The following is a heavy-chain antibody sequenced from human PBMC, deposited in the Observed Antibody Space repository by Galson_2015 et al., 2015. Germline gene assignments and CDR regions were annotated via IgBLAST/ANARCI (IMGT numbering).Heavy chain of an antibody. CDR3: ARDHGGFSFAFDY. D-gene: IGHD3-10*01. CDR1: GFTFSSYS. Sequence: SLRLSCAASGFTFSSYSMNWVRQAPGKGLEWVSSISSSSSYIYYADSVKGRFTISRDNAKNSLYLQMNSLRAEDTAVYYCARDHGGFSFAFDYWGQGTLVTVSS. J-gene: IGHJ4*02. V-gene: IGHV3-21*01. CDR2: ISSSSSYI.